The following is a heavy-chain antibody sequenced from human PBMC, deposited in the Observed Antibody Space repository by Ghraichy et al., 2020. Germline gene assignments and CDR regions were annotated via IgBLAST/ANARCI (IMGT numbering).Heavy chain of an antibody. Sequence: SETLSLICSVSGDSMTTNNYYWGWIRQPPGKGLEWIGNIYYSGSGAGTTYYNPSLKGRVSMSIDRSKNQFSVELTSVTAADTATYYCARSISGATQIPDRTFDSWGQGTRVTVSS. CDR2: IYYSGSGAGTT. V-gene: IGHV4-39*01. D-gene: IGHD2-15*01. J-gene: IGHJ4*02. CDR3: ARSISGATQIPDRTFDS. CDR1: GDSMTTNNYY.